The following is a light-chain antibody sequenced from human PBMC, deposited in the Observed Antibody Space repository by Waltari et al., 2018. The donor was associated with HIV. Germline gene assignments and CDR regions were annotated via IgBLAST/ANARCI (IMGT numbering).Light chain of an antibody. CDR3: QQYYITPIT. CDR2: WAS. Sequence: DIVLPQSPDSLAVSLGERSSFTCTSSQSVLDISNNKHYLAWYQQKPGQPPKVVTYWASTRESGVPDRFTGSGSGTYFTLTISSLQAEDVAVYYCQQYYITPITFGQGTRLEIK. J-gene: IGKJ5*01. V-gene: IGKV4-1*01. CDR1: QSVLDISNNKHY.